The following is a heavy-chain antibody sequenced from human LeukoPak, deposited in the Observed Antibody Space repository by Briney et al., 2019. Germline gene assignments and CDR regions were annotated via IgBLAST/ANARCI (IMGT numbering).Heavy chain of an antibody. J-gene: IGHJ6*04. V-gene: IGHV3-48*03. CDR3: ARDSTSLPI. D-gene: IGHD2-2*01. Sequence: GGSLRLSCAASGFTFSSYEMNWVRQAPGKGLEWVSYISSSGTTIYYADSVKGRFTITRDSAKNSLYLQMNSLRAEDTAVYYCARDSTSLPIWGKGTTVTVSS. CDR2: ISSSGTTI. CDR1: GFTFSSYE.